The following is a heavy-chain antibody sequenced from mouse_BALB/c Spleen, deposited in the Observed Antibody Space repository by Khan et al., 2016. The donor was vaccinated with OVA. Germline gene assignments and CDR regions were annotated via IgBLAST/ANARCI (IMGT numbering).Heavy chain of an antibody. J-gene: IGHJ4*01. CDR2: IDPANGNT. Sequence: VQLKQSGAELVKPGASVKLSCTASGFNIKDTYMHWVKQRPEQGLEWIGGIDPANGNTKYDPKFQGKATITADTSSNTAYLQLSSLTSEDTDVYDCASGKIHYYSSYAMDYWGQGTSVTVSS. V-gene: IGHV14-3*02. CDR3: ASGKIHYYSSYAMDY. D-gene: IGHD1-2*01. CDR1: GFNIKDTY.